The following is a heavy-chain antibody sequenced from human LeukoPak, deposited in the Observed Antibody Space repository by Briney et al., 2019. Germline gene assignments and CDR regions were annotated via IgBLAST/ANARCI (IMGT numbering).Heavy chain of an antibody. D-gene: IGHD1-26*01. Sequence: SETLSLTCTVSGGSISSSNYYWGWIRQPPGKGLEWNGSIYYSGSTYYNPSLKGRVTISVDTSNNQFSLKLSSVTAADTAVFYCARVVGATTGFDYWGQGTLVTVSS. J-gene: IGHJ4*02. V-gene: IGHV4-39*07. CDR1: GGSISSSNYY. CDR3: ARVVGATTGFDY. CDR2: IYYSGST.